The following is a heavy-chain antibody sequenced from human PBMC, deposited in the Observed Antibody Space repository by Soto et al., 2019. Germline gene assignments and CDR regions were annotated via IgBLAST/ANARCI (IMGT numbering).Heavy chain of an antibody. CDR2: INSEGSST. V-gene: IGHV3-74*01. J-gene: IGHJ3*02. D-gene: IGHD6-13*01. CDR1: GFTFSSYW. CDR3: AREWNMAAAGRAFDS. Sequence: EVQLMESGGGLVQPGGSLRLSCAASGFTFSSYWMHWVRQAPGKGLVWVSRINSEGSSTSYADSVKGRFTISRDNAKNTLYLQMNSLRAEDTAVYYWAREWNMAAAGRAFDSWGQGTMVTVSS.